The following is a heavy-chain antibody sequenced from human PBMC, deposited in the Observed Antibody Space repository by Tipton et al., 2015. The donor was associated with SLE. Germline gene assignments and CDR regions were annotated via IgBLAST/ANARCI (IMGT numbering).Heavy chain of an antibody. V-gene: IGHV1-18*04. Sequence: QSGPEVKKPGASVQVSCKASGYTFIGHNMHWVRQAPGQGLEWMGWITTYNGNTKYAQRFQGRVAMTTDTSTSTVYLELRSLRSDDTAVYYCARESSYYGSGSYYNVDYWGQGTLVTVSS. J-gene: IGHJ4*02. CDR2: ITTYNGNT. D-gene: IGHD3-10*01. CDR3: ARESSYYGSGSYYNVDY. CDR1: GYTFIGHN.